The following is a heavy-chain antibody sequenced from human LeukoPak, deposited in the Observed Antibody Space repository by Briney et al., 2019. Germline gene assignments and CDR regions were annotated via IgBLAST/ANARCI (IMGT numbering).Heavy chain of an antibody. Sequence: GGSLRLSCAASGFTFSDYSMNWVRQAPGRGPEWVCYINAFSSAIYYADSVKGRFTISRENAKSSLSLQMNSLRAEDTAVYYCTRDGRAPDLVPFDHWGQGTLVTVSS. V-gene: IGHV3-48*01. D-gene: IGHD2-21*01. J-gene: IGHJ4*02. CDR2: INAFSSAI. CDR1: GFTFSDYS. CDR3: TRDGRAPDLVPFDH.